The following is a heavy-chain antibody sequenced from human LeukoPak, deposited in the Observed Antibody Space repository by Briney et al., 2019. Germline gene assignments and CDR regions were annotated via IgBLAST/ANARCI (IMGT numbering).Heavy chain of an antibody. D-gene: IGHD6-13*01. CDR3: ARDRGYSSSWDYYYYYGMDV. CDR1: GFTFSSYS. J-gene: IGHJ6*02. Sequence: GGSLRLSCAASGFTFSSYSMNWVRQAPGKGLEWVSYISSSSTIYYADSVKGRFTISRDNARNSLYLQMNSLRAEDTAVYYCARDRGYSSSWDYYYYYGMDVWGQGTTVTVSS. V-gene: IGHV3-48*01. CDR2: ISSSSTI.